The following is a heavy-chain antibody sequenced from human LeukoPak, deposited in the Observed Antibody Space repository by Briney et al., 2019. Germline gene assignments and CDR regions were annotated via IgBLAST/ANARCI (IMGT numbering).Heavy chain of an antibody. V-gene: IGHV1-69*13. Sequence: GASVKVSCKASGGTFSSYAISWVRQAPGQGLEWMGGIIPIFGTANYAQKFQGRVTITADESTSTAYMELCSLRSEDTAVYYCARGGDSSGYYDEYFQHWGQGTLVTVSS. D-gene: IGHD3-22*01. CDR2: IIPIFGTA. CDR3: ARGGDSSGYYDEYFQH. J-gene: IGHJ1*01. CDR1: GGTFSSYA.